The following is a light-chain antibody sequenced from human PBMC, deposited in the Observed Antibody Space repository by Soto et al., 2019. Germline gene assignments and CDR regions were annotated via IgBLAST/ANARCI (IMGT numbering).Light chain of an antibody. V-gene: IGLV2-14*03. CDR3: ISFTSRNIYV. CDR1: ISDVGGYNY. Sequence: QSVLTQHSSVSGSPGQSITIPCTGTISDVGGYNYVSWYQQHPGRAPKLIIYDVTNLPSGISNRFSGSKSGNTASLTISGLQTEDEADYYCISFTSRNIYVFGTGTKVTVL. CDR2: DVT. J-gene: IGLJ1*01.